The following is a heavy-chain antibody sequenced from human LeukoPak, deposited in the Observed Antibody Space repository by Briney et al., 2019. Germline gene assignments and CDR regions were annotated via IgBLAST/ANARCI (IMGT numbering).Heavy chain of an antibody. CDR1: GFTVSSNY. D-gene: IGHD6-19*01. J-gene: IGHJ3*02. V-gene: IGHV3-66*01. Sequence: GGSLRLSCAASGFTVSSNYMSWVRQAPGKGLEWVSVIYSGGSTYYADSGKGRFTISRDNSKNTLYLQMNSLRAEDTAVYYCATSGIAVAGTDDAFDIWGQGTMVTVSS. CDR3: ATSGIAVAGTDDAFDI. CDR2: IYSGGST.